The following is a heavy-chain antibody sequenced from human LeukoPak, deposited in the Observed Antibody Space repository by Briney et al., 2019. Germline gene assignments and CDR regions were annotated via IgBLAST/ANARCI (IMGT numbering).Heavy chain of an antibody. CDR3: ARVASSGSWSYYFDY. CDR1: GFTFSSYE. CDR2: ISSSGSTI. J-gene: IGHJ4*02. D-gene: IGHD6-13*01. V-gene: IGHV3-48*03. Sequence: PGGSLRLFCAASGFTFSSYEMNWVRQAPGKGLEWVSYISSSGSTIYYADSVKGRFTISRDNAKNSLYLQMNSLRAEDTAVYYCARVASSGSWSYYFDYWGQGTLVTVSS.